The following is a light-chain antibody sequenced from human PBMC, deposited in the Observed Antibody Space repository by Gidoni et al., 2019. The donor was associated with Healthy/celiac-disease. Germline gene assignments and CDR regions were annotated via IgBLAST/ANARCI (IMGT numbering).Light chain of an antibody. V-gene: IGLV2-11*02. CDR3: CSYAGSYTLWM. CDR2: DVS. CDR1: SSDVGGYNY. J-gene: IGLJ3*02. Sequence: QSALTQPRSVSGSPGQSVTISCTGTSSDVGGYNYVSWYQQHPGKAPKLMINDVSKRPSGVPDRFSGSKSGNTASLTISGLQAEDEVDYYCCSYAGSYTLWMFGGGTKLTVL.